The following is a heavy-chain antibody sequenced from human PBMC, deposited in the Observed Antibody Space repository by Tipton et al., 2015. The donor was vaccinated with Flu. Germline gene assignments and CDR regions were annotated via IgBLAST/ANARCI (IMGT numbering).Heavy chain of an antibody. CDR2: LYSTGNT. CDR3: VRGDAYDSGGYHPYFDS. V-gene: IGHV4-59*02. D-gene: IGHD3-22*01. J-gene: IGHJ4*02. CDR1: GVSVSTYY. Sequence: LRLSCTVSGVSVSTYYWGWIRQPPGKGLEWIGYLYSTGNTNYNPSLKSRVTMSLDTSNNQFSLKLNSMTAADTAVYYCVRGDAYDSGGYHPYFDSWGQGTLVTVSS.